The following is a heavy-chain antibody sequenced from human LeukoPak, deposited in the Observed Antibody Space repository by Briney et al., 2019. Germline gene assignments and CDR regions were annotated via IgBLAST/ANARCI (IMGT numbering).Heavy chain of an antibody. V-gene: IGHV3-21*01. D-gene: IGHD6-19*01. CDR3: ARGAYSSGWAYFDH. Sequence: KPGGSLRLSCAASGFTFSDYSMNWVRQAPGMGLEWVSSISSESTYILYADSVKGRFTISRDNAKNSLYLQMDSLRAEDTAVYYCARGAYSSGWAYFDHWGQGTLVTVSS. CDR1: GFTFSDYS. CDR2: ISSESTYI. J-gene: IGHJ4*02.